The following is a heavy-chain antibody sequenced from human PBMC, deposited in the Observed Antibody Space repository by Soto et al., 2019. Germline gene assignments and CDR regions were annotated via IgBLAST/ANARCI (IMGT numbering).Heavy chain of an antibody. J-gene: IGHJ5*02. Sequence: SETRSLTCTVSGGSISSGDYYWSWIRQPPGKGLEWIGYIYYSGSTYYNPSLKSRVTISVDTSKNQFSLKLSSVTAADTAVYYCARGQRFSDWFDPWGQGTLVTVSS. V-gene: IGHV4-30-4*01. CDR3: ARGQRFSDWFDP. CDR1: GGSISSGDYY. CDR2: IYYSGST. D-gene: IGHD3-3*01.